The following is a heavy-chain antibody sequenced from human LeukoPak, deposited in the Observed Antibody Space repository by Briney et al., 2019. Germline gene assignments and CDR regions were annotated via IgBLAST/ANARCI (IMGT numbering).Heavy chain of an antibody. CDR1: GFTFSAYA. CDR2: ISRSGSST. D-gene: IGHD3-9*01. CDR3: AKGGDILTGYYLYWYFDL. J-gene: IGHJ2*01. Sequence: GGSLRLSCAASGFTFSAYAMSWVRRAPGKGLEWVSAISRSGSSTDYADSVKGRFTISRDNSKNTLYLQMNSLRPEDTAVYYCAKGGDILTGYYLYWYFDLWGRGTLVTVSS. V-gene: IGHV3-23*01.